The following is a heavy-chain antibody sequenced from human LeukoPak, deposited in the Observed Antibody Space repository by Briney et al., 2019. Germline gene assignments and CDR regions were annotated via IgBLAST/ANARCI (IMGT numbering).Heavy chain of an antibody. V-gene: IGHV1-46*01. CDR2: IIPGGGST. J-gene: IGHJ4*02. D-gene: IGHD2-8*02. Sequence: ASVKVSCKASGYTFTNYLLHWVRQAPGRGLEWVGRIIPGGGSTNYAQKFRDRVTMTRDTSTSTVYMELSSLRSEDTAVYHCVREESGGYFDYWGLGTLVTVSS. CDR1: GYTFTNYL. CDR3: VREESGGYFDY.